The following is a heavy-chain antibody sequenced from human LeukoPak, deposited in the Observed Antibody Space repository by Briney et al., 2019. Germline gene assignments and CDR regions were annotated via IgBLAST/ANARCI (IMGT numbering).Heavy chain of an antibody. CDR3: ARDRGGPLSGAFDI. Sequence: GGSLRLSCTASGFTFGDYSMNWVRQAPGKGLEWVGFIRSKAYGGTTEYAASVKGRFIISRDDSKSIAYLQINDLKTEDTAVYYCARDRGGPLSGAFDIWGQGTMVTVSS. CDR2: IRSKAYGGTT. V-gene: IGHV3-49*04. CDR1: GFTFGDYS. J-gene: IGHJ3*02.